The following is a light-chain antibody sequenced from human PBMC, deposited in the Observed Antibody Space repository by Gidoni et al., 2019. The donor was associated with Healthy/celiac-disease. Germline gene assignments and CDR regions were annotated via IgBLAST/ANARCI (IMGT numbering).Light chain of an antibody. J-gene: IGLJ2*01. V-gene: IGLV3-1*01. Sequence: SELTQPPSVSVSPGQTASITCSGDKLGDKYACWYQQKPGQSPVLVIYQDSKRPSGIPERFSGSNSGNTATLTISGTQAMDEADYYCQAWDSSTVVFGGGTKLTVL. CDR2: QDS. CDR3: QAWDSSTVV. CDR1: KLGDKY.